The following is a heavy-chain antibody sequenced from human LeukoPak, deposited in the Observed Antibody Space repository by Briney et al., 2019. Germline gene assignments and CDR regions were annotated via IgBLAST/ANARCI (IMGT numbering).Heavy chain of an antibody. CDR2: ISYDGSNK. D-gene: IGHD2-15*01. CDR1: GFTFSSYS. Sequence: GGSLRLSCAASGFTFSSYSMHWVRQAPGKGLEWVAVISYDGSNKYYADSVKGRFTISRDNSKNTLYLQMNSLRAEDTAVYYCAKETLVVAALDYWGQGTLVTVSS. CDR3: AKETLVVAALDY. J-gene: IGHJ4*02. V-gene: IGHV3-30*18.